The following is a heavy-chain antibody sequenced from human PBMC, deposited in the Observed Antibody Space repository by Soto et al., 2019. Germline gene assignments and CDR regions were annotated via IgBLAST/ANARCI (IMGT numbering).Heavy chain of an antibody. V-gene: IGHV3-23*01. D-gene: IGHD4-17*01. CDR2: LTPSGGET. CDR1: GFTFSTYA. Sequence: GGSLRLSCVASGFTFSTYAMSWVRQAPGKGLEWVSALTPSGGETYYADSVKGRCTISRYNSMNALYLQMNSLRIEDTAVYYGAHPRGYGVFDAYESWCKGRMVTVAS. CDR3: AHPRGYGVFDAYES. J-gene: IGHJ3*02.